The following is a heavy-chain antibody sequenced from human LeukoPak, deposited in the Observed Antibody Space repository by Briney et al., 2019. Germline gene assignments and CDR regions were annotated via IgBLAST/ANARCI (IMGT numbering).Heavy chain of an antibody. CDR2: ISYDGSNK. V-gene: IGHV3-30-3*01. CDR1: GFTFSTFA. Sequence: PGGSLRLSCAASGFTFSTFAMNWVRQAPGKGLEWVAVISYDGSNKYYADSVKGRFTISRDNSKNTLYLQMNSLRAEDTAVYYCARADYSGIPWGLGDYWGQGTLVTVSS. J-gene: IGHJ4*02. D-gene: IGHD4-23*01. CDR3: ARADYSGIPWGLGDY.